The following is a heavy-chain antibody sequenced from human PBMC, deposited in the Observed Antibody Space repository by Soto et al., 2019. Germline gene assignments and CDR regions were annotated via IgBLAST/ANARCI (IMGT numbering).Heavy chain of an antibody. Sequence: ASVKVSCKAAGYTFSTYTMNWVRQAPGQSLEWMGWINAGSGNTKYSQNFQGRVSITRDASASTVYMELTGLKSEDTAVYYCARDTETLGPRANDALAIWGQGTMVTVSS. CDR1: GYTFSTYT. CDR3: ARDTETLGPRANDALAI. D-gene: IGHD3-3*02. CDR2: INAGSGNT. J-gene: IGHJ3*02. V-gene: IGHV1-3*01.